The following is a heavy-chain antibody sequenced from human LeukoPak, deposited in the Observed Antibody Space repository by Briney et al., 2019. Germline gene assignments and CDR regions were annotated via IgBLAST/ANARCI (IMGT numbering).Heavy chain of an antibody. CDR3: ARVPYSGSYYSPQVGNWFDP. V-gene: IGHV1-18*01. J-gene: IGHJ5*02. Sequence: GASVKVSCKASGYTFTSYGISWVRQAPGQGLEWIGWISAYNGNTNYAQKLQGRVNMTTDTSTSTAYMELRSLRSDATAVYYCARVPYSGSYYSPQVGNWFDPWGQGTLVTVSS. CDR2: ISAYNGNT. D-gene: IGHD1-26*01. CDR1: GYTFTSYG.